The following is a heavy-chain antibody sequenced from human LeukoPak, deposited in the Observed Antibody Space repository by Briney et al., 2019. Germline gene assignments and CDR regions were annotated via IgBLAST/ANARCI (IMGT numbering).Heavy chain of an antibody. CDR3: ARDKGSSVVTGLFDY. V-gene: IGHV4-34*01. Sequence: SETLSLTCAVYGGSFSGYYWSWIRQPPGKGLEWIGEINHSGSTNYNPSLKSRVTISVDTSKNQFSLKLSSVTAADTAVYYCARDKGSSVVTGLFDYWGQGTLVTVSS. CDR1: GGSFSGYY. D-gene: IGHD4-23*01. CDR2: INHSGST. J-gene: IGHJ4*02.